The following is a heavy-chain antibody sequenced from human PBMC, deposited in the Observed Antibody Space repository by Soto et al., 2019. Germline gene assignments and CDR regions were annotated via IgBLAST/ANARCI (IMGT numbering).Heavy chain of an antibody. J-gene: IGHJ4*02. CDR2: IYYLGNT. CDR3: AGLYPYESSGYHLDY. CDR1: GGSISSYY. Sequence: PSETLSLTCTVSGGSISSYYWSWIRQLPGKGLEWIGYIYYLGNTNYNPSLGSRVTISVDTSKNQFSLKLSSVTAADTAFFYCAGLYPYESSGYHLDYWSQGTLVTVSS. V-gene: IGHV4-59*08. D-gene: IGHD3-22*01.